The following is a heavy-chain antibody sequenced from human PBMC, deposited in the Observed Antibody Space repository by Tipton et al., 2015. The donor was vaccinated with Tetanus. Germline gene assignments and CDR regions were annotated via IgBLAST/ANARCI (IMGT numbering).Heavy chain of an antibody. V-gene: IGHV4-61*01. CDR3: AREVPAAGHFDS. J-gene: IGHJ4*02. D-gene: IGHD2-2*01. CDR2: VYYNGNT. Sequence: LRLSCTVSGGSLSSGTYYWDWIRQPPGKGLEWIGYVYYNGNTHYNPALKSRVTISVDTSKNQFSLKLSSVTAADTAIYYCAREVPAAGHFDSWGQGTLVTVSS. CDR1: GGSLSSGTYY.